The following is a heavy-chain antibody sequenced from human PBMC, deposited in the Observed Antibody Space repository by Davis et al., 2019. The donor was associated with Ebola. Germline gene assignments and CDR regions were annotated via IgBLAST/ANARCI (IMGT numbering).Heavy chain of an antibody. Sequence: ASVKVSCKASGYIFSNYDINWVRQATGQGLEWMGWMNPNSGNTGYAQKFQGRVTMTTDTSTRTAYMELRSLRSDDTAVYYCARDGNIVATSPYYYYGMDVWGQGTTVTVSS. V-gene: IGHV1-8*01. CDR3: ARDGNIVATSPYYYYGMDV. CDR1: GYIFSNYD. D-gene: IGHD5-12*01. J-gene: IGHJ6*02. CDR2: MNPNSGNT.